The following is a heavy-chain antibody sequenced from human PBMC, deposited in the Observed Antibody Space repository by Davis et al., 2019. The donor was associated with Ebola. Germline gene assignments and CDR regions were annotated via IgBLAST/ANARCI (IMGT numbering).Heavy chain of an antibody. V-gene: IGHV3-7*03. Sequence: PGGSLRLSCAASGFTFSGYWMSWVRQAPGKGLEWVANIKPDGSEKYYVDSVKGRFTISRDNAKTSRYLQMNTLRAEDTAVYYCARGFGEYRYWGQGTLVTVSS. CDR2: IKPDGSEK. CDR3: ARGFGEYRY. D-gene: IGHD3-10*01. J-gene: IGHJ4*02. CDR1: GFTFSGYW.